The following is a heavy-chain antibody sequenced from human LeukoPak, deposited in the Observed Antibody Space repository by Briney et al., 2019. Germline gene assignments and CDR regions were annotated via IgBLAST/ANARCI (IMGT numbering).Heavy chain of an antibody. V-gene: IGHV4-61*02. J-gene: IGHJ4*02. CDR3: ARVTTGGYYNY. Sequence: TLSLTCTVSGGPISSVSYYWSWIRQPAGNGLEWIGRIYTSGSTNYNPSLKRRVTISLDTSENHFSLKLSSVTAADTAVYYCARVTTGGYYNYWGQGTLVTVSS. CDR2: IYTSGST. D-gene: IGHD3-22*01. CDR1: GGPISSVSYY.